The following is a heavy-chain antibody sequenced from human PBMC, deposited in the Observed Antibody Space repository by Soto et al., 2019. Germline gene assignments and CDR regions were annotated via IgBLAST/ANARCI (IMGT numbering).Heavy chain of an antibody. D-gene: IGHD6-13*01. V-gene: IGHV1-46*01. CDR3: ARDSSNWSFDY. CDR1: GYTFTRYI. CDR2: ITPSSGST. Sequence: ASVKVSCKTSGYTFTRYIMHWVRQAPGQGLEWMGFITPSSGSTTYAQKFQGSVTMTRDTSTSTVYMELSTLRSEDTAVYYCARDSSNWSFDYWGQGTLVTVSS. J-gene: IGHJ4*02.